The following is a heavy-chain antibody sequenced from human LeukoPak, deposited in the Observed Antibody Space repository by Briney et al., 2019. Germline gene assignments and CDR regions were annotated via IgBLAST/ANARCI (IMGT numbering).Heavy chain of an antibody. D-gene: IGHD3-3*01. CDR3: ALVVRFLEGWFDP. CDR2: FDPEDGET. CDR1: GYTLTELS. V-gene: IGHV1-24*01. Sequence: GASVKVSRKVSGYTLTELSMHWVRQAPGKGLEWMGGFDPEDGETIYAQKFQGRVTMTEDTSTDTAYMELSSLRSEDTAVYYCALVVRFLEGWFDPWGQGTLVTVSS. J-gene: IGHJ5*02.